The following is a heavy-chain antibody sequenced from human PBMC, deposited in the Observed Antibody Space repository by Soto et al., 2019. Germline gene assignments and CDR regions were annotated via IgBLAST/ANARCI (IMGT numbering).Heavy chain of an antibody. V-gene: IGHV3-30*18. D-gene: IGHD6-19*01. J-gene: IGHJ4*02. CDR3: AKDLAIYSSGWHDY. Sequence: GGSLRLSCTPSGFTFSSYGMHWVRQAPGKGLEWVAVISYDGSNKYYADSVKGRFTISRDNSKNTLYLQMNSLRAEDTAVYYCAKDLAIYSSGWHDYWGQGTLVTVSS. CDR1: GFTFSSYG. CDR2: ISYDGSNK.